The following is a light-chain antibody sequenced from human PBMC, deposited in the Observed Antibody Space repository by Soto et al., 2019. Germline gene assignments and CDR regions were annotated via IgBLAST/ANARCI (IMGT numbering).Light chain of an antibody. Sequence: QSVLTQPPSVSGAPGQRVTISCTGSGSNIGAPFDVHWYQQLPGTAPKLVIYANKNRPSGVPDRFSGSKSGTSASLAITGLQADVEADYYCQSYDGGLSAYVFGIGTKLTVL. CDR3: QSYDGGLSAYV. CDR1: GSNIGAPFD. J-gene: IGLJ1*01. V-gene: IGLV1-40*01. CDR2: ANK.